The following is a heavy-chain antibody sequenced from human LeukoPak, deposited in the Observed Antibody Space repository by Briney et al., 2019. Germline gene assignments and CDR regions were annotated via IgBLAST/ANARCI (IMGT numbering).Heavy chain of an antibody. J-gene: IGHJ6*02. CDR3: ARDDQLDPDGMDV. D-gene: IGHD2-2*01. V-gene: IGHV3-21*01. CDR2: ISSSSSYI. CDR1: GFTFSSYS. Sequence: PGGSLRLSCAASGFTFSSYSMNWVRQAPGKGLEWVSSISSSSSYIYYADSVKGRFTISRDNAKNSLYLQMNSLRAEDTAVYYCARDDQLDPDGMDVWGQGTTVTVSS.